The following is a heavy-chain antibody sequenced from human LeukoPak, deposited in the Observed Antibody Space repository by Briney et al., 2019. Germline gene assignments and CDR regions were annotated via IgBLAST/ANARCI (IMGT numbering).Heavy chain of an antibody. D-gene: IGHD6-19*01. CDR2: IIPIFGTA. Sequence: ASVKVSCKASGGTFSSYAISWVRQAPGQGLEWMGGIIPIFGTANYAQKFQGRVTITADESTSTAYMELSSLRAEDTAVYFCARALPGYGSGWPYDLWGQGTLVTVSS. V-gene: IGHV1-69*13. CDR3: ARALPGYGSGWPYDL. J-gene: IGHJ5*02. CDR1: GGTFSSYA.